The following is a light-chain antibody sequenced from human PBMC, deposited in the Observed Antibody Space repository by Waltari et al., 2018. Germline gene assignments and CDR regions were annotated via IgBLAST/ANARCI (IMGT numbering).Light chain of an antibody. CDR1: SSNIGAGHD. J-gene: IGLJ3*02. CDR2: QKL. Sequence: QSVLTQPPSVSGAPGQRVTISCTGSSSNIGAGHDVHWYQQPPGRAPRLLISQKLHRPPGVPDRISGSTSGTSASLVITGLQAEDEAEFYCQSYDDSVSGYVFGGGTKLTVL. CDR3: QSYDDSVSGYV. V-gene: IGLV1-40*01.